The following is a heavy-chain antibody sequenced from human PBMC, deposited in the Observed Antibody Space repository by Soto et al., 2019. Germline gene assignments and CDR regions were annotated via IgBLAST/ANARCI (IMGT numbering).Heavy chain of an antibody. CDR3: ALHNILDGTAY. CDR2: IYYSGST. CDR1: GGSVRRGNHY. V-gene: IGHV4-61*01. D-gene: IGHD1-1*01. J-gene: IGHJ4*02. Sequence: SETLSLTCTVSGGSVRRGNHYWSWIRQPPGKGLEWIGYIYYSGSTSYNPSLKSRVTLSVDMSNNQFSLTLSSMTAADTATYYCALHNILDGTAYSGQGTLALVSS.